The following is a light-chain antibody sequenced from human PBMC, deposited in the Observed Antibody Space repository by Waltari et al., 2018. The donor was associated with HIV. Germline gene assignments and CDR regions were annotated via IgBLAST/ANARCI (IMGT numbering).Light chain of an antibody. CDR2: KNS. J-gene: IGLJ2*01. CDR1: DSNIGSDY. V-gene: IGLV1-47*01. CDR3: AAWDDRLNLV. Sequence: QSVLTPPPSASGTPGQRATISCVGSDSNIGSDYVSWYQQLPGMAPNLLIYKNSHRPSGVPDRFSGSKSGTSASLAISGLRSEDEADYYCAAWDDRLNLVFGGGTKLTVL.